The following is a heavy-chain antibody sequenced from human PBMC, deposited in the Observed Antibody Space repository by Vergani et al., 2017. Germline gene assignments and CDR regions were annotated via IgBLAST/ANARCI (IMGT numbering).Heavy chain of an antibody. CDR2: IYYSGST. J-gene: IGHJ4*02. V-gene: IGHV4-39*07. D-gene: IGHD2-2*01. Sequence: QLQLQESGPGLVKPSETLSLTCTVSGGSISSSSYYWGWIRQPPGKGLEWIGSIYYSGSTNYNPSLKSRVTISVDTSKNQFSLKLSSVTAADTAVYYCARIYCSSTSCYSFDYWGQGTLVTVSS. CDR1: GGSISSSSYY. CDR3: ARIYCSSTSCYSFDY.